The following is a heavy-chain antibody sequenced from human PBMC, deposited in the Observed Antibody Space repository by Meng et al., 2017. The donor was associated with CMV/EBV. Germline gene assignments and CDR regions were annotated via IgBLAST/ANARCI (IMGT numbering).Heavy chain of an antibody. CDR3: ARSPPGYCSSTSCYRLDY. Sequence: GSVSGYYWSWIRQPPGKGLEWIGEINHSGSTNYNPSLKSRVTISVDTSKNQFSLKLSSVTAADTAVYYCARSPPGYCSSTSCYRLDYWGQGTLVTVSS. V-gene: IGHV4-34*01. CDR1: GSVSGYY. J-gene: IGHJ4*02. CDR2: INHSGST. D-gene: IGHD2-2*02.